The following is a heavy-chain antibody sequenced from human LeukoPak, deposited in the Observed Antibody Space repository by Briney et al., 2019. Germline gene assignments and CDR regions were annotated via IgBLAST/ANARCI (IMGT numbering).Heavy chain of an antibody. CDR1: GGSISSYY. D-gene: IGHD1-14*01. J-gene: IGHJ5*02. Sequence: SETLSLTCTVSGGSISSYYWSSIRQPPGKGPEWIGYIYYSGSTNYNPSLKSRVTISVDTSKNQFSLKLSSVTAADTAVYYCARGGYKKWFDPWGQGTLVTVSS. V-gene: IGHV4-59*01. CDR2: IYYSGST. CDR3: ARGGYKKWFDP.